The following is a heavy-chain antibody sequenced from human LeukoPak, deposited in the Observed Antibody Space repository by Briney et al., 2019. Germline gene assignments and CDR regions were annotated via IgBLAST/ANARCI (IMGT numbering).Heavy chain of an antibody. CDR2: IIPIFGAT. J-gene: IGHJ3*02. V-gene: IGHV1-69*05. CDR3: AREYTPERGSAFDI. Sequence: SVKVSCKASGDTFSSYAITWVRQAPGQGLEWMGGIIPIFGATNYAQKFQGRVTITTDESTSTAYMELSSLKSEDTAVYYCAREYTPERGSAFDIWGQGTMVTVSS. D-gene: IGHD2-2*02. CDR1: GDTFSSYA.